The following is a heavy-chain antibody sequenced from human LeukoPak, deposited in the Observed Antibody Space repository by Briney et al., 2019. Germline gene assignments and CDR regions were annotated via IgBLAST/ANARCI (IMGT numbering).Heavy chain of an antibody. Sequence: ASVKVSCKASGYTFTGYYMHWVRQAPGQGLEWMGWINPNSGGTNYAQKFQGRVTMTRDTSISTAHMELSRLRSDDTAVYYCARDWLDIVVVPHTSSFDYWGQGTLVTVSS. D-gene: IGHD2-2*01. CDR3: ARDWLDIVVVPHTSSFDY. V-gene: IGHV1-2*02. J-gene: IGHJ4*02. CDR2: INPNSGGT. CDR1: GYTFTGYY.